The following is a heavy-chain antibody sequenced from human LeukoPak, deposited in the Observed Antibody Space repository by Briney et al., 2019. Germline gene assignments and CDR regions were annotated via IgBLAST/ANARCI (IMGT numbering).Heavy chain of an antibody. V-gene: IGHV4-38-2*01. D-gene: IGHD3-22*01. CDR1: GYSVGSAYY. J-gene: IGHJ3*01. CDR3: ARLLDNDISGDPDTFDV. Sequence: PSETLSLTCAVSGYSVGSAYYWVWIRQPPGKGLEWLGTISHNGNAYYNPSLKSRLTMSVDTSKNQFSLNLNSVTAADTAVYSCARLLDNDISGDPDTFDVWGQGTTVIVSS. CDR2: ISHNGNA.